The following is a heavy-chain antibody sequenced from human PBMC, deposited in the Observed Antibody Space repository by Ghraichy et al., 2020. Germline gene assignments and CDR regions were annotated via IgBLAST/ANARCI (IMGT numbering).Heavy chain of an antibody. CDR2: ISWDGYNT. CDR3: ANVLESYDILTGADY. D-gene: IGHD3-9*01. Sequence: GGSLRLSCAASGFTFNNYAMNWVRQAPGKGLEWVSLISWDGYNTYYADSVKGRFTISRDNSKNALYMQMNSLRTEDTALYFCANVLESYDILTGADYWGQGTPVTVSS. J-gene: IGHJ4*02. CDR1: GFTFNNYA. V-gene: IGHV3-43*01.